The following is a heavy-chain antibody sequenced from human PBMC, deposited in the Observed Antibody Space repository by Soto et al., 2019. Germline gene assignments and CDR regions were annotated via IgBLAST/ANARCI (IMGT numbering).Heavy chain of an antibody. Sequence: EVQLVESGGGLVKPGGSRRLSCAASGFTFSSYSMNWVRQAPGKGLEWVSSISGSSSYIYFADSVKGRFTVSRDNAKNSLYLQMNSLRAEDTAVYYCARGNYFAKDVWGQGTTVTVS. V-gene: IGHV3-21*01. D-gene: IGHD3-10*01. CDR1: GFTFSSYS. CDR2: ISGSSSYI. CDR3: ARGNYFAKDV. J-gene: IGHJ6*02.